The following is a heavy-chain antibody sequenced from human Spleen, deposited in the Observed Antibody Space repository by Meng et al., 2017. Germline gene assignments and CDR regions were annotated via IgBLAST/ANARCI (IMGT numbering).Heavy chain of an antibody. CDR3: ARLYCSSTSCYLVDNWFDP. CDR2: IYYSGST. J-gene: IGHJ5*02. V-gene: IGHV4-59*01. Sequence: GSLRLSCTVSGGPISSYYWSWIRQPPGKGLEWIGYIYYSGSTNYNPSLKSRVTISVNTCKNQFSLKLSSVTAADTAVYYCARLYCSSTSCYLVDNWFDPWGQGTLVTVSS. D-gene: IGHD2-2*01. CDR1: GGPISSYY.